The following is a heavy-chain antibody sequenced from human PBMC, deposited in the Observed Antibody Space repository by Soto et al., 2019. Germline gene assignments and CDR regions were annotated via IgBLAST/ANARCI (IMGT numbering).Heavy chain of an antibody. J-gene: IGHJ6*02. CDR2: IWYDGSNK. Sequence: QVQLVESGGGVVQPGRSLRLSCAASGFTFSSYGIHWVSNVQGKGREGVAVIWYDGSNKYYSDSVKGGFTISRDNSKNTLYLQMNSLRAEDTAVYYCARVNPPDKYCSGTSCFYYYGMDVWGQGTTVTVS. V-gene: IGHV3-33*01. CDR1: GFTFSSYG. CDR3: ARVNPPDKYCSGTSCFYYYGMDV. D-gene: IGHD2-2*01.